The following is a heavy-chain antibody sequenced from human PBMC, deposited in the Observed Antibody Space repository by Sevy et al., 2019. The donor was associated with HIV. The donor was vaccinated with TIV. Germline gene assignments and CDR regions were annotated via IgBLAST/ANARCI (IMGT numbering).Heavy chain of an antibody. J-gene: IGHJ6*02. V-gene: IGHV3-30-3*01. CDR2: VSYDGGNK. CDR1: GFPFSNYA. CDR3: AKDRRGYSGTTYYAVFYYYYGMDL. Sequence: GGSLRLSCAASGFPFSNYAIHWVRQAPGKGLEWVSVVSYDGGNKYYANSVKDRFTISRDDSKNTVYLEMYSLRPEDTAVYYCAKDRRGYSGTTYYAVFYYYYGMDLWGQGTTVTVSS. D-gene: IGHD2-2*01.